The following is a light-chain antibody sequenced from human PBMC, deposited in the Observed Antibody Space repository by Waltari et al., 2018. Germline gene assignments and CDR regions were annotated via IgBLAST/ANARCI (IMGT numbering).Light chain of an antibody. CDR3: QQRASWPNT. CDR2: GTY. J-gene: IGKJ2*01. V-gene: IGKV3-11*01. Sequence: EIVLTQSPATLSLSPGEGATLSCRASQRVSNYLAWYQQKPGQAPRLLIYGTYNRATGIPARFSGSGSGTDVTLTISSLEPEDFAVYYCQQRASWPNTFGQGTKLEIK. CDR1: QRVSNY.